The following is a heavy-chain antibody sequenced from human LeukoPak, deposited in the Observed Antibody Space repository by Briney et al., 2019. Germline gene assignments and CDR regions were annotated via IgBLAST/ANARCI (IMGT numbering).Heavy chain of an antibody. D-gene: IGHD3-22*01. Sequence: SETLSLTCTVSGGSTSSGSYYWNWIRQPAGKGLEWIGHIYTSGSTNYNPSLKSRVTISVDTSKNQFSLKLSSVTAADTAVYYCARSQSGYFPDAFDIWGQGTMVTVSS. CDR3: ARSQSGYFPDAFDI. V-gene: IGHV4-61*09. J-gene: IGHJ3*02. CDR2: IYTSGST. CDR1: GGSTSSGSYY.